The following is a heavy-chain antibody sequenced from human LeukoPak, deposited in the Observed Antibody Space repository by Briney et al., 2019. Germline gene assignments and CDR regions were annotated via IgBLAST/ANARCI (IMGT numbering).Heavy chain of an antibody. CDR2: INSDGSST. V-gene: IGHV3-74*01. Sequence: PGGSLRLSCAASGLTFRSYWMHWVRQAPGKGRVWVSRINSDGSSTSYADSVKGRLTISRDNAKNTLYLQMNSLRAEDTAVYYCARDLGRDGYFDYWGQGTLVTVSS. D-gene: IGHD5-24*01. CDR1: GLTFRSYW. J-gene: IGHJ4*02. CDR3: ARDLGRDGYFDY.